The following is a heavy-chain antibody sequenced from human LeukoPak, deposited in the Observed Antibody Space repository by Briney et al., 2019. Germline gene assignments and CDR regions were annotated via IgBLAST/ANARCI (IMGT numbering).Heavy chain of an antibody. Sequence: GESLRLSCAASGFTVSSNYMSWVRQAPGKGLEWVSVIYSGGSTYYADSVKGRFTISRDNSKNTLYLQMNSLRAEDTAVYYCPRDELTYYPSQWGQGTLVTVSS. CDR3: PRDELTYYPSQ. CDR1: GFTVSSNY. CDR2: IYSGGST. V-gene: IGHV3-66*01. J-gene: IGHJ4*02. D-gene: IGHD3-10*01.